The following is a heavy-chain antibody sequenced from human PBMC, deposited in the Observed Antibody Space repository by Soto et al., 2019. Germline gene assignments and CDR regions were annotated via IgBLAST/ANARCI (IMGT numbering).Heavy chain of an antibody. Sequence: SETLSRTYAVYGVYFSGYYWTWIRRPPGKGLEWIGEINHSGNTNYNPSLKSRVTISVDKSKNQFSLKLNSVTAADTAVYYCARENDFWSGPNGLDVWGQGTTVTVSS. CDR3: ARENDFWSGPNGLDV. CDR1: GVYFSGYY. D-gene: IGHD3-3*01. CDR2: INHSGNT. J-gene: IGHJ6*02. V-gene: IGHV4-34*01.